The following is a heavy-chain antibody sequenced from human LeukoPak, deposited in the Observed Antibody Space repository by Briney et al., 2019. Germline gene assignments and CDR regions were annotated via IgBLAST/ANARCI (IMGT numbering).Heavy chain of an antibody. D-gene: IGHD3-10*01. CDR3: ASQIYGLFDY. J-gene: IGHJ4*02. V-gene: IGHV3-7*01. Sequence: GGSLRLSCAASGFTFSSYSMNWVRQAPGKVLEWVANIKQDGSEKYYVDSVKGRFTISRDNAKNSLYLQMNSLRAEDTAVYYCASQIYGLFDYWGQGTLVTVSS. CDR2: IKQDGSEK. CDR1: GFTFSSYS.